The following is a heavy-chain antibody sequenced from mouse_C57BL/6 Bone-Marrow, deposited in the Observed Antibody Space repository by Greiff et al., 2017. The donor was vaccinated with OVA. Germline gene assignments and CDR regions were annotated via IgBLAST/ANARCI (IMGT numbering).Heavy chain of an antibody. CDR3: ARDHYYGSSYWYFDV. J-gene: IGHJ1*03. CDR2: INYDGSST. CDR1: GFTFSDYY. D-gene: IGHD1-1*01. Sequence: EVKLVESEGGLVQPGSSMKLSCTASGFTFSDYYMAWVRQVPEKGLEWVANINYDGSSTYYLDSLKSRFIISRDNAKNILYLQMSSLKSEDTATYYYARDHYYGSSYWYFDVWGTGTTVTVSS. V-gene: IGHV5-16*01.